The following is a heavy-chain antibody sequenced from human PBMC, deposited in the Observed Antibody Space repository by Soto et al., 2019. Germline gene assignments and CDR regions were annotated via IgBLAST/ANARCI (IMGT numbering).Heavy chain of an antibody. Sequence: QVQLQESGPGLVKPSETLSLTCTVSGGSISSYYWSWIRQPPGKGLEWIGYIYYSGSTNYNPSLKGRVTISVDTSKNQFSLKLSSVTAADTAVYYCARVRVAVAGTRADYFDYWGQGTLVTVSS. V-gene: IGHV4-59*01. D-gene: IGHD6-19*01. CDR3: ARVRVAVAGTRADYFDY. CDR2: IYYSGST. CDR1: GGSISSYY. J-gene: IGHJ4*02.